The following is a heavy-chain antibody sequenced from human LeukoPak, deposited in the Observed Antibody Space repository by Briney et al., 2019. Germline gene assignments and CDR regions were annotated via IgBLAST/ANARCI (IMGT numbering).Heavy chain of an antibody. CDR1: EFTFSSSA. V-gene: IGHV3-23*01. J-gene: IGHJ4*02. CDR3: AKRGWLVPIDY. CDR2: TGYSGNYT. Sequence: GGSLRLSCAASEFTFSSSAMSWVRQAPGKGLEWVSTTGYSGNYTHYADSVKGRFTSSRDNSKNKLYLQMNSLRAEDTAVYYCAKRGWLVPIDYWGQGTLVAVSS. D-gene: IGHD6-19*01.